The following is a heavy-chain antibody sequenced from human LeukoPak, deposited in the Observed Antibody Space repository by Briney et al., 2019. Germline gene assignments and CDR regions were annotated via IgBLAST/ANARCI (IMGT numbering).Heavy chain of an antibody. CDR2: ISGSGGST. J-gene: IGHJ4*02. V-gene: IGHV3-23*01. Sequence: GGSLRLSCAASGFTFSSYAMSWVRQAPGKGLEWVSAISGSGGSTYYADSVKDRFTISRDNSKNTLYLQMNSLRAEDTAVYYCAKDLAYCGGDCYTGLDYWGQGNPGHRLL. CDR3: AKDLAYCGGDCYTGLDY. D-gene: IGHD2-21*01. CDR1: GFTFSSYA.